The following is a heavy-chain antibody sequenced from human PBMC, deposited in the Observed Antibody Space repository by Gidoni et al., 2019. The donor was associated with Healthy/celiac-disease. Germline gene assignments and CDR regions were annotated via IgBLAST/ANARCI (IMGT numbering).Heavy chain of an antibody. CDR2: INPNSGGT. V-gene: IGHV1-2*02. D-gene: IGHD3-16*01. J-gene: IGHJ4*02. CDR1: GYTFTGYY. Sequence: QVQLVQSGAEVKKPGASVKVYCKASGYTFTGYYMHWVRQAHGQGLEWMGWINPNSGGTNYAQKFQGRVTMTRDTSISTAYMELSRLRSDDTAVYYCAREELGGRWLQSLDYWGQGTLVTVSS. CDR3: AREELGGRWLQSLDY.